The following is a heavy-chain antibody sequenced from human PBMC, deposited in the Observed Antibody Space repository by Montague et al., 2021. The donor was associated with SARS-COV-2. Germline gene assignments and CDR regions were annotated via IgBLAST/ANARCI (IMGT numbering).Heavy chain of an antibody. CDR2: TYFGSKWYN. V-gene: IGHV6-1*01. Sequence: CAISGDSVSTHSPTSNGHTHALSSQLEFLGSTYFGSKWYNDYAVSVKSRITINPDTSKNQFSLQLKSVTPKDTVIYFCGRVFSPAGTFDFGGQGTLVTVSS. CDR3: GRVFSPAGTFDF. CDR1: GDSVSTHSPT. D-gene: IGHD6-13*01. J-gene: IGHJ4*02.